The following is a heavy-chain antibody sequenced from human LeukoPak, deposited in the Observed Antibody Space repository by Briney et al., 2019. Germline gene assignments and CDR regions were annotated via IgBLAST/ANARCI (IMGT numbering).Heavy chain of an antibody. CDR1: GGSFSGYY. CDR3: ARVVYDSSGYYLPGYFDY. CDR2: INHSGST. Sequence: SETLSLTCAVYGGSFSGYYWSWIRQPPGKGLEWIGEINHSGSTNYNPSLKSRVTISVDTSKNQFSLKLSSVTAADTAVYYCARVVYDSSGYYLPGYFDYWGQGTLVTVSS. J-gene: IGHJ4*02. V-gene: IGHV4-34*01. D-gene: IGHD3-22*01.